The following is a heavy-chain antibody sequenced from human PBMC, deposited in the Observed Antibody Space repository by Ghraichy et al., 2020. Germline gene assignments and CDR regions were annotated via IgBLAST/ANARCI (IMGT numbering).Heavy chain of an antibody. CDR3: ARGTPSYYEY. J-gene: IGHJ2*01. Sequence: GESLNISCAVSGFTVSNYGMSWVRQAPGKGLEWVSSISKSDDRTYYTDSVKGRFTISRDNSNNVLYLQMSSLRGEDTAVYYCARGTPSYYEYWGRGTLVTVSS. CDR2: ISKSDDRT. V-gene: IGHV3-23*01. D-gene: IGHD3-3*01. CDR1: GFTVSNYG.